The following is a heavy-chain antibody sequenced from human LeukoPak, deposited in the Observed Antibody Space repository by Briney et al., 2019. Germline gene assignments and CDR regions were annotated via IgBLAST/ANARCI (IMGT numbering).Heavy chain of an antibody. D-gene: IGHD6-13*01. J-gene: IGHJ4*02. CDR1: GGSISSGSYY. Sequence: SETLSLTCTVSGGSISSGSYYWSWIRQPAGKGLEWIGRIYTSGSTNYNPSLKSRVTISVDTSKNQFSLKLSSVTAADTAVCYCASGTRYSSSWALDYWGQGTLVTVSS. CDR2: IYTSGST. V-gene: IGHV4-61*02. CDR3: ASGTRYSSSWALDY.